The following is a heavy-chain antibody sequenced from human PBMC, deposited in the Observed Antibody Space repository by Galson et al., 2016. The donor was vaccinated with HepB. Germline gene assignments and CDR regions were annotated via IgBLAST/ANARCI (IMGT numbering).Heavy chain of an antibody. J-gene: IGHJ6*02. CDR2: IHPGDSHT. CDR3: ARLNQQWPDYFYAMDV. CDR1: GSSFSTYH. D-gene: IGHD6-19*01. Sequence: QSGAEVKKPGESLKISCKASGSSFSTYHIAWVRQMPGKGLEWMGFIHPGDSHTTYSPSFQGHVSISADRSIKTAYLQWTTLRASDTAIYFCARLNQQWPDYFYAMDVWGQGTTATVSS. V-gene: IGHV5-51*01.